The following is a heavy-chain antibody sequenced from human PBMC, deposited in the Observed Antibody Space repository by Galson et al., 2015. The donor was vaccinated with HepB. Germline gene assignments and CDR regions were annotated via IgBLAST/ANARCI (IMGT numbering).Heavy chain of an antibody. D-gene: IGHD2-21*01. CDR2: IYPGDSDT. Sequence: QSGAEVIKPGESLKISCKGSGYSFTSYWIGWVRQMPGKGLEWMGIIYPGDSDTRYSPSFQGQVTVSADKSLSTAYLQWSSLKASDTAMYYFARSSPYCGGDFYAFDFWGQGTLVTVSS. CDR3: ARSSPYCGGDFYAFDF. CDR1: GYSFTSYW. V-gene: IGHV5-51*03. J-gene: IGHJ4*02.